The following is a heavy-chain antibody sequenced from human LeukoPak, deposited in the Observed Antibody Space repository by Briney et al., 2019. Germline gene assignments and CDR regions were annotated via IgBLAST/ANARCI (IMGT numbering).Heavy chain of an antibody. CDR3: TTRQFLEWLSPFDY. D-gene: IGHD3-3*01. J-gene: IGHJ4*02. CDR2: IKSKTDGGTT. V-gene: IGHV3-15*01. CDR1: GFTFSNAW. Sequence: GGSLRLSCAASGFTFSNAWVSWVRQAPGKGLEWVGRIKSKTDGGTTDYAAPVKGRFTISRDDSKNTLYLQMNSLKTEDTAVYYCTTRQFLEWLSPFDYWGQGTLVTVSS.